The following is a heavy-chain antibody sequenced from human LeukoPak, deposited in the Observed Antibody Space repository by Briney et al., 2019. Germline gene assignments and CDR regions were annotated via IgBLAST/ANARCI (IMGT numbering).Heavy chain of an antibody. J-gene: IGHJ4*02. CDR1: GGSISCSSYY. CDR3: ARRSSGYSSGWYGGDFFDY. V-gene: IGHV4-39*01. CDR2: IYYSGST. Sequence: SETLSLTCTVSGGSISCSSYYWGWIRQPPGKGLEWIGSIYYSGSTYYNPSLKSRVTISVDTSKNQFSLKLSSVTAADTAVYYCARRSSGYSSGWYGGDFFDYWGQGTLVTVSS. D-gene: IGHD6-19*01.